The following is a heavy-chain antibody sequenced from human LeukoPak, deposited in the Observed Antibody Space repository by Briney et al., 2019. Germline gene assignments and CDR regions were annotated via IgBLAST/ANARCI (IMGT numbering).Heavy chain of an antibody. J-gene: IGHJ3*02. CDR3: AREAGDCSGGSCYTGNAFDI. V-gene: IGHV1-2*02. CDR2: INPNSGGT. CDR1: GYTFTGYY. D-gene: IGHD2-15*01. Sequence: GASVKVSCKASGYTFTGYYMHWVRQAPGQGLEWMGWINPNSGGTNYAQKFQGRVTMTRDMSISTAYMELSRLRSDDTAVYYCAREAGDCSGGSCYTGNAFDIWGQGTMVTVSS.